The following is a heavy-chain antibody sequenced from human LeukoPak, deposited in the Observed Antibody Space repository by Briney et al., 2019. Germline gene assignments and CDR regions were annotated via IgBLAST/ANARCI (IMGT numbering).Heavy chain of an antibody. Sequence: SGTLSLTCTVSGGSISSGDYYWSWIRQPPGKGLEWIGYIYYSGSTYYNPSLKSRVTISVDTSKNQFSLKLSSVTAADTAVYYCARRKNILRYFDWLSKVKNAFDIWGQGTMVTVSS. CDR3: ARRKNILRYFDWLSKVKNAFDI. D-gene: IGHD3-9*01. CDR1: GGSISSGDYY. CDR2: IYYSGST. J-gene: IGHJ3*02. V-gene: IGHV4-30-4*01.